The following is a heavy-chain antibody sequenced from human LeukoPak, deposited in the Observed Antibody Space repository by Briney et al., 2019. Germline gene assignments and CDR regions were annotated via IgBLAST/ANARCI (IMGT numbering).Heavy chain of an antibody. CDR3: ARPISGSSGVSNY. D-gene: IGHD3-22*01. J-gene: IGHJ4*02. CDR1: GFTFSSYP. CDR2: ISGSGGAT. Sequence: GGSLRLSCAASGFTFSSYPMTWVRQAPGKGLEWVSSISGSGGATYYADSVKGRFTISRDNSRNTLYLQVNNLRADDTARYYCARPISGSSGVSNYWGQGTQVTVSS. V-gene: IGHV3-23*01.